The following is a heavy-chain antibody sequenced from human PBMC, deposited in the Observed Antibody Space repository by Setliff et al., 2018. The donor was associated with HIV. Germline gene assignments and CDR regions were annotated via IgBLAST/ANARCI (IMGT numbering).Heavy chain of an antibody. J-gene: IGHJ4*02. V-gene: IGHV1-69*02. Sequence: SVKVSCKASGGTFISYTISWVRQAPGQGLEWMGRIIPILGIANYAQKFQGRVTITADKSTSTAYMELSSLRSEDTAVYYCATRGYSYGYFDYWGQGTLVTVSS. CDR2: IIPILGIA. CDR1: GGTFISYT. D-gene: IGHD5-18*01. CDR3: ATRGYSYGYFDY.